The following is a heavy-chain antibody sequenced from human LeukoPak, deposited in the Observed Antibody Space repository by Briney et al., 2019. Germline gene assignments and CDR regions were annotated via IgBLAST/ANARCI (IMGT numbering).Heavy chain of an antibody. CDR1: GGSISSYY. D-gene: IGHD3-3*01. CDR3: ARGYDFWSGDIN. V-gene: IGHV4-59*01. Sequence: PSETLSLTCTVSGGSISSYYWSWIRQPPGKGLEWIGYIYYTGNTNYNPSLKSRVTISVDTSKNQFSLKLSSVTAADTAVYYWARGYDFWSGDINWGQGTLVTVSS. J-gene: IGHJ4*02. CDR2: IYYTGNT.